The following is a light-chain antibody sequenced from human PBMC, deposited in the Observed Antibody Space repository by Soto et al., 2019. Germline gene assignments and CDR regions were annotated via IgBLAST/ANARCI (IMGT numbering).Light chain of an antibody. Sequence: QSALTQPASVSGSPGQSITISCTGSSSNVGAFNLVSWYQQHPGKAPKLMIYETSKRPSGVSDRFSGSKSGSTASLAITRLQAEDEADYYCQSYDISLHNYVFGTGTKVTVL. CDR3: QSYDISLHNYV. V-gene: IGLV2-14*02. CDR2: ETS. J-gene: IGLJ1*01. CDR1: SSNVGAFNL.